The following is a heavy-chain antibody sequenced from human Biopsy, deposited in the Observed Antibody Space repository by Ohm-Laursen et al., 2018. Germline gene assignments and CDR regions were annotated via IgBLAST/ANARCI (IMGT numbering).Heavy chain of an antibody. CDR2: IKSKSDGEAT. J-gene: IGHJ4*02. CDR1: GFTFTHAW. V-gene: IGHV3-15*01. D-gene: IGHD5-12*01. CDR3: TVDLGRGFH. Sequence: SLRLSCTASGFTFTHAWMSWVRQGPGKGLEWLGRIKSKSDGEATDYAAAVQGRFAISRDDSTNTFYLQMNSLKSEDTGVFYRTVDLGRGFHWGQGTLVTVSS.